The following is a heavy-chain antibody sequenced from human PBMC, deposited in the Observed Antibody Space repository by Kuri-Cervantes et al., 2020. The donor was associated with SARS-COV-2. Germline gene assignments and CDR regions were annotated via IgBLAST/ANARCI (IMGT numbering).Heavy chain of an antibody. CDR1: GGSISSYY. V-gene: IGHV4-59*01. J-gene: IGHJ6*02. D-gene: IGHD3-10*01. CDR3: ARGGDYGSGSYYPRGDYGMDV. CDR2: IYYSGST. Sequence: GSLRLSCTVSGGSISSYYWSWIRQPPGKGLDWIGYIYYSGSTNYNPSLKSRVTISVDTSKNQFSLKLSSVTAADTAVYYCARGGDYGSGSYYPRGDYGMDVWGQGTTVTVSS.